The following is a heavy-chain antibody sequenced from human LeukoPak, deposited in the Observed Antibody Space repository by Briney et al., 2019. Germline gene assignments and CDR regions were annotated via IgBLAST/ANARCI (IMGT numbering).Heavy chain of an antibody. D-gene: IGHD3-10*01. V-gene: IGHV4-34*01. CDR1: GFTFSSYA. Sequence: GSLRLSCAASGFTFSSYAMSWVRQAPGKGLEWIGEINHSGSTNYNPSLKSRVTISVDTSKNQFSLKLSSVTAADTAVYYCARAPRFHRHADYWGQGTLVTVSS. CDR3: ARAPRFHRHADY. J-gene: IGHJ4*02. CDR2: INHSGST.